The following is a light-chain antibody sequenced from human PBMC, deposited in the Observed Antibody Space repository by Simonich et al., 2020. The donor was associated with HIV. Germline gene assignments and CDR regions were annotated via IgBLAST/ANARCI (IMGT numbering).Light chain of an antibody. V-gene: IGKV1-9*01. CDR1: QGIRFY. CDR2: AAS. J-gene: IGKJ3*01. CDR3: QQLNSYPPPFT. Sequence: DIQMTQSPSSLSASVGDRVTNTCRASQGIRFYLAWYQQKPGKVPKLLINAASTLQSGVPSRFSGSGSGTEFTLTISSLQPEDFATYYCQQLNSYPPPFTFGPGTKVDVK.